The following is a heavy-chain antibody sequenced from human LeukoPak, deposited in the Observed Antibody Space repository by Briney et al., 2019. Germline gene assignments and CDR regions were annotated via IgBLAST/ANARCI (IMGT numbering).Heavy chain of an antibody. CDR3: ASETRYSGVDY. CDR2: ISGSGGST. Sequence: GGSLRLSCAASGFTFSSYAMSWVRQAPGKGLEWVSAISGSGGSTFYADSVKRRFTISRYNHKNTLYPQMNSLRAEDPVVFFCASETRYSGVDYWGQGTLVTVSS. V-gene: IGHV3-23*01. CDR1: GFTFSSYA. D-gene: IGHD5-12*01. J-gene: IGHJ4*02.